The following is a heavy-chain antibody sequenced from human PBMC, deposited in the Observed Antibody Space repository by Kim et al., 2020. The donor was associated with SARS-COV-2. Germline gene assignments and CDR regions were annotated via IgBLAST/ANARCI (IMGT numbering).Heavy chain of an antibody. J-gene: IGHJ4*02. CDR3: AKGPSTVVTPADY. Sequence: GGSLRLSCAASGFTFRNYAMNWVRQAPGKGLEWVSSITSSGGNTYYADSVKGRFTISRDNSKNTLYLQMNSLRAEDTALSYCAKGPSTVVTPADYWGQVTLVTVSS. CDR1: GFTFRNYA. D-gene: IGHD4-17*01. V-gene: IGHV3-23*01. CDR2: ITSSGGNT.